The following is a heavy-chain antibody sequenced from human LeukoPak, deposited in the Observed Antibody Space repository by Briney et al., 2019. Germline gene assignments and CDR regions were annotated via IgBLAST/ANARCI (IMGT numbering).Heavy chain of an antibody. CDR1: GYTFTSYD. D-gene: IGHD6-13*01. CDR3: ARVFVPGYSSSWYWYYYYMDV. Sequence: ASVKVSCKASGYTFTSYDINWVRQATGQGLEWMGWMNPNSGNTGYAQKFQGRVTMTRNTSISTAYMELSSLRSEDTAVYHCARVFVPGYSSSWYWYYYYMDVWGKGTTVTVSS. CDR2: MNPNSGNT. J-gene: IGHJ6*03. V-gene: IGHV1-8*01.